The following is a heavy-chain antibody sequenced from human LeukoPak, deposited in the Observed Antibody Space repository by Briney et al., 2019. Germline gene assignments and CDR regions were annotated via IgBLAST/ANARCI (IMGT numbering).Heavy chain of an antibody. V-gene: IGHV4-59*08. CDR2: IYYSGST. D-gene: IGHD6-19*01. J-gene: IGHJ4*02. Sequence: SETLSLTCTVSGGSISSYYWSWIRQPPGKGLEWIGYIYYSGSTNYNPSLKSRVTISVDTSKNQFFLRLTSVTAADTAVYYCARRDTSGWRSFDYWGQGTLVTVSS. CDR1: GGSISSYY. CDR3: ARRDTSGWRSFDY.